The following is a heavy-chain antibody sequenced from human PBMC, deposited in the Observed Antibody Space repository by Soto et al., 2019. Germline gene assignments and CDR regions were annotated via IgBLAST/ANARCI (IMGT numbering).Heavy chain of an antibody. CDR2: IRSNRFGATS. CDR3: ARGPRHCSGGGCYHIDY. CDR1: GFTFRDHG. V-gene: IGHV3-49*04. Sequence: GGSLRLSCTGSGFTFRDHGLSWVRQAPGKGLEWLGFIRSNRFGATSEMAASVKGRFYISRDDSTNSTYLQMNNLQSEDTAVYYCARGPRHCSGGGCYHIDYWGRGTLVTVSS. D-gene: IGHD2-15*01. J-gene: IGHJ4*02.